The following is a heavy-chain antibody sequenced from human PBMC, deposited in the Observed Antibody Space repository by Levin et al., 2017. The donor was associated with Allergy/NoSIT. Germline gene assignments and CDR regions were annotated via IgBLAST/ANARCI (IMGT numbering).Heavy chain of an antibody. J-gene: IGHJ4*02. Sequence: SETLSLTCTVSGGSITRSSYYWGWIRQPPGKGLEWIATLYYSGKTYYNPSLESRVTISVDTSKNQFSLNLGSVTAADTAVYYCGRHRGVAAVEYWGQGTLVTVSS. D-gene: IGHD6-25*01. V-gene: IGHV4-39*01. CDR1: GGSITRSSYY. CDR2: LYYSGKT. CDR3: GRHRGVAAVEY.